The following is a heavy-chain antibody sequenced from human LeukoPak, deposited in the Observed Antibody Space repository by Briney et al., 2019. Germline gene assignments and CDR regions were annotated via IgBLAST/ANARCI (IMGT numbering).Heavy chain of an antibody. Sequence: PGGSLRLSCAASGFTFNSYWMSWVRQAPGKGLEWVSVISGGGGYSTYYADSVKGRFTISRDNSKNTLFLQMSSLRAEDTAIYYCAKGSVSMAGTPGDVWGQGTTVTVSS. V-gene: IGHV3-23*01. CDR3: AKGSVSMAGTPGDV. D-gene: IGHD6-19*01. CDR1: GFTFNSYW. CDR2: ISGGGGYST. J-gene: IGHJ6*02.